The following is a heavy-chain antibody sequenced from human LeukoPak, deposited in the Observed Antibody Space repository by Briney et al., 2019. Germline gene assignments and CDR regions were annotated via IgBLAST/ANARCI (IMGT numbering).Heavy chain of an antibody. Sequence: GGSPRLSCVVSGFTFSNYGMSWVRQAPGKGLEWVSGISGSGGSTYYADSVRGRFTISRDNSKNTLNLQMNRLRAEDSAVYYCAKSRSLEYSSSSDFWGQGTLVTVSS. CDR2: ISGSGGST. V-gene: IGHV3-23*01. CDR1: GFTFSNYG. D-gene: IGHD6-6*01. J-gene: IGHJ4*02. CDR3: AKSRSLEYSSSSDF.